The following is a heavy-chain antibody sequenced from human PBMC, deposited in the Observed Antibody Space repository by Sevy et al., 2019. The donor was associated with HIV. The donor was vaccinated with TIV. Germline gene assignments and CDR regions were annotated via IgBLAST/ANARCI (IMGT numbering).Heavy chain of an antibody. CDR2: INTSGST. CDR1: GDSFSSYF. D-gene: IGHD7-27*01. J-gene: IGHJ4*02. Sequence: SETLSLTCTVSGDSFSSYFWAWIRQPAGKGLEWIGRINTSGSTNYNPSLTSRVTMSVDTSKSQFSLKVTSLTAADTAIYFCARSNWVTATNGFSKSYYFDYWGQGSLVTVSS. CDR3: ARSNWVTATNGFSKSYYFDY. V-gene: IGHV4-4*07.